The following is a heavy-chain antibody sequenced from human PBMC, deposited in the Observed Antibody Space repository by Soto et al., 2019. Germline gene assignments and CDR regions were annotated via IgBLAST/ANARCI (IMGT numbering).Heavy chain of an antibody. CDR2: IYYSGST. Sequence: ALSPTCPVSGASISSGGYYGSWIREHPGKGLEWIGYIYYSGSTYYNPSLKSRVTISVDTSKNQFSLKLSSVTAADTAVYYCARGNYYGSGSYYPPGVLFVYWGQGTLVTVSS. CDR3: ARGNYYGSGSYYPPGVLFVY. J-gene: IGHJ4*01. CDR1: GASISSGGYY. V-gene: IGHV4-31*03. D-gene: IGHD3-10*01.